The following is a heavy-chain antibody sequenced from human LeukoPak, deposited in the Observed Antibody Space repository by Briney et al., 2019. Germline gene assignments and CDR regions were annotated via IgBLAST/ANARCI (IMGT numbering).Heavy chain of an antibody. CDR2: ISSSSSYI. Sequence: GGSLRLSCAASGFTFGSYSMNWVRQAPGKGLEWVSSISSSSSYIYYADSVKGRFTISRDNAKNSLYLQMNSLRAEDTAVYYCATSIGGEGYYFDYWGQGTLVTVSS. V-gene: IGHV3-21*01. CDR3: ATSIGGEGYYFDY. D-gene: IGHD2-21*01. CDR1: GFTFGSYS. J-gene: IGHJ4*02.